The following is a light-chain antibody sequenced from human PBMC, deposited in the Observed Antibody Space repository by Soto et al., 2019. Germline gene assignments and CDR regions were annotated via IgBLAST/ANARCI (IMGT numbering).Light chain of an antibody. CDR2: GAS. CDR3: QKYVSSPWIR. V-gene: IGKV3-20*01. J-gene: IGKJ5*01. Sequence: EIVLTQSPGTLSLSPGERATLSCRASQSVSSSYLAWYQQKPGQAPRLLIYGASSRATGIPDRFSGSGSGTDFTLTISRLEPEDFAVYYCQKYVSSPWIRFGQGTRPEIK. CDR1: QSVSSSY.